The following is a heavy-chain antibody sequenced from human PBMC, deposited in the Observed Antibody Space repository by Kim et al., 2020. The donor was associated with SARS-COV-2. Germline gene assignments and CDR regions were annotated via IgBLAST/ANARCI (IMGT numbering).Heavy chain of an antibody. D-gene: IGHD5-12*01. CDR2: IRSKAYGGTT. CDR1: GFTFGDYA. J-gene: IGHJ4*02. Sequence: GGSLRLSCTASGFTFGDYAMSWFRQAPGKGLEWVGFIRSKAYGGTTEYAASVKGRFTISRDDSKSIAYLQMNSLKTEDTAVYYCTRDRRYSGYDLSYWGQGTLVTVSS. CDR3: TRDRRYSGYDLSY. V-gene: IGHV3-49*03.